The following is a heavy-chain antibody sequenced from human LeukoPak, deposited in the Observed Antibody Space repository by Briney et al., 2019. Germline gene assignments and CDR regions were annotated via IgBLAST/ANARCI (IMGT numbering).Heavy chain of an antibody. CDR1: GFTFSSYE. CDR2: ISSSGSTI. Sequence: GGSLRLSCAASGFTFSSYEMNWVRQGPGKGLEWVSYISSSGSTIYYADSVKGRFTISRDNAKKSLYLQMNSLRAEDTAVYYCARLENSVVVPGALDYWGQGTLVTVSS. D-gene: IGHD2-2*01. J-gene: IGHJ4*02. V-gene: IGHV3-48*03. CDR3: ARLENSVVVPGALDY.